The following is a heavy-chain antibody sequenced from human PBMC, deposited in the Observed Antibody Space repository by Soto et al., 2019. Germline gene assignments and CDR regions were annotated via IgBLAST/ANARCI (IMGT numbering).Heavy chain of an antibody. CDR1: GGYFSGYY. Sequence: QVQLQQWGAGLLKPSETLSLTCAVYGGYFSGYYWSWIRQPPGKGLEWIGEINHSGSTNYNPSLKSRVTVSVDTSKNHVTLKRSSVTAADTAVYYCARRTQWLELEDAFDLWGQGTMVTVSS. CDR3: ARRTQWLELEDAFDL. CDR2: INHSGST. J-gene: IGHJ3*01. D-gene: IGHD6-19*01. V-gene: IGHV4-34*01.